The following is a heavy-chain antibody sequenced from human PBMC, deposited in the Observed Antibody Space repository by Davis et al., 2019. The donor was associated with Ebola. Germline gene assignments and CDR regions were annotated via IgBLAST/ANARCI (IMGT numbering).Heavy chain of an antibody. Sequence: GESLKISCAASGFTFSSYAMHWVRQAPGKGLEWVAVISYDGSNKYYADSVKGRFTISRDNSKNTLYLQMNSLRAEDTAVYYCARDPPGSSPPDAFDIWGPGTMVTVSS. D-gene: IGHD6-6*01. V-gene: IGHV3-30-3*01. CDR3: ARDPPGSSPPDAFDI. CDR1: GFTFSSYA. CDR2: ISYDGSNK. J-gene: IGHJ3*02.